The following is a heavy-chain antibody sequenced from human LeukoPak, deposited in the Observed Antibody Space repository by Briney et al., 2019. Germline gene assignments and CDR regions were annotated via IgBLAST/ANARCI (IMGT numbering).Heavy chain of an antibody. J-gene: IGHJ4*02. V-gene: IGHV3-48*03. CDR1: GFTFSSYE. D-gene: IGHD3-22*01. CDR2: ISSSGSTI. Sequence: PGGSLRLSGAASGFTFSSYEMNWVRQAPGKGLEWVSYISSSGSTIYYADSVKGRFTISRDNAKNSLYLQMNGLRAEDTAVYYCARGSVYYYDSSGHWGYWGQGTLVTVSS. CDR3: ARGSVYYYDSSGHWGY.